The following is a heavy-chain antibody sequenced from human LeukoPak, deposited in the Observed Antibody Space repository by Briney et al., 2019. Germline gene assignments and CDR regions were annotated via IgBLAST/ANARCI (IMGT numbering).Heavy chain of an antibody. D-gene: IGHD1-14*01. CDR1: GFTFSSYA. J-gene: IGHJ4*03. CDR3: ARVRNSCYFDY. Sequence: GGSLRLSCAASGFTFSSYAMHWVRQAPGKGLEGVAVISYDGSNKYYADSVKGRFTISRDNSKNTLYLQMNSLRAEDTAVYYCARVRNSCYFDYWGQGTLVTVSS. CDR2: ISYDGSNK. V-gene: IGHV3-30*01.